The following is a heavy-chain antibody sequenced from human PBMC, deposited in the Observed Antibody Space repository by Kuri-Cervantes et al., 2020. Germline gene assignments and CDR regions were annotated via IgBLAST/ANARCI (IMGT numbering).Heavy chain of an antibody. J-gene: IGHJ4*02. CDR2: ISAYNGNT. CDR1: GYTFTSYG. CDR3: ARDFEIAAAGPLLY. D-gene: IGHD6-13*01. Sequence: ASVKVSCKASGYTFTSYGISWVRQAPGQGLEWMGWISAYNGNTNYAQKLQGRVTMTTDTFTSTAYMELRSLRSDDTAVYYCARDFEIAAAGPLLYWGQGTLVTVSS. V-gene: IGHV1-18*01.